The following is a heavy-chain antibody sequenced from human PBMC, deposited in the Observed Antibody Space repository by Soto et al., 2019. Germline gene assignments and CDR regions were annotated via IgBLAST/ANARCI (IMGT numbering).Heavy chain of an antibody. CDR2: ISYDGSNK. CDR1: GFTFSSYG. D-gene: IGHD4-17*01. CDR3: AKDSWDYGDTIYLFDY. Sequence: PGGSLRLSCAASGFTFSSYGMHWVRQAPGKGLEWVAVISYDGSNKYYADSVKGRFTISRDNSKNTLYLQMNSLRAEDTAVYYCAKDSWDYGDTIYLFDYWGQGTLVTVSS. V-gene: IGHV3-30*18. J-gene: IGHJ4*02.